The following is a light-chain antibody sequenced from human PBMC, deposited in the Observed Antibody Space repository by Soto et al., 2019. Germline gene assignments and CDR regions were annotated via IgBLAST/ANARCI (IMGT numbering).Light chain of an antibody. CDR3: QQYGSSPIT. V-gene: IGKV3-20*01. CDR1: QSVSSSY. CDR2: GSS. J-gene: IGKJ5*01. Sequence: EIVLTQSPATLSLSPGERATLSCRASQSVSSSYLAWYQQKPAQAPRLLIYGSSSRATGIPDRFSGSGSGTDVTLTISRLEPEDFAVYYCQQYGSSPITFGQGTRLEIK.